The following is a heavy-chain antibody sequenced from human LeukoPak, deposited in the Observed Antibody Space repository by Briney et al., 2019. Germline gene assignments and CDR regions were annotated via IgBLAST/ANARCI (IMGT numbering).Heavy chain of an antibody. V-gene: IGHV3-23*01. CDR3: AKDMNSWRDGSGLGDYFDY. Sequence: QPGGSLRLSCAASGLTFSSYAMSWVRQAPGKGLEWVSGTSGSSRSIHYADSVKGRFTISRDNSKNTLYLQMNSLRADDTAVYYCAKDMNSWRDGSGLGDYFDYWGQGTLVTVSS. D-gene: IGHD6-19*01. CDR1: GLTFSSYA. CDR2: TSGSSRSI. J-gene: IGHJ4*02.